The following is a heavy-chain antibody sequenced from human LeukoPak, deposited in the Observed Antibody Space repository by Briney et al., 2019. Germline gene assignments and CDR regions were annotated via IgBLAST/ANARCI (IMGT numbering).Heavy chain of an antibody. J-gene: IGHJ3*02. CDR1: GYSFTSYW. D-gene: IGHD1-26*01. Sequence: GESLKISCKGSGYSFTSYWIGWVRQMPGKGLEWMGIIYPGDSDTRYSPSFQGQVTISADKSISTAYLQWSSLKASDTAMYYCARQAISGSYFGSAFDIWGQGTMVTVSS. V-gene: IGHV5-51*01. CDR3: ARQAISGSYFGSAFDI. CDR2: IYPGDSDT.